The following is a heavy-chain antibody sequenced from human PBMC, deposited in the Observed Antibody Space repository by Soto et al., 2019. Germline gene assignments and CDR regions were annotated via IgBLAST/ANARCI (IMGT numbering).Heavy chain of an antibody. CDR1: GGSISSGGYY. Sequence: SETLSLTCTVSGGSISSGGYYWSWIRQHPGKGLEWIGYIYYSGSTYYNPSLKSRVTISVDTSKNQFSLKLSSVTAADTAVYYCVRSRLWDDFWSGSKGYTWFDPWGQGNLVTVSS. V-gene: IGHV4-31*03. CDR2: IYYSGST. D-gene: IGHD3-3*01. J-gene: IGHJ5*02. CDR3: VRSRLWDDFWSGSKGYTWFDP.